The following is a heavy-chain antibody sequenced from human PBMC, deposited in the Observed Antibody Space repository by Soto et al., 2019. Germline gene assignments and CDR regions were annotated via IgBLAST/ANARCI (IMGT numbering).Heavy chain of an antibody. V-gene: IGHV3-48*02. J-gene: IGHJ5*02. CDR3: ASPSSGWQNWFDP. Sequence: EVQLVESGGGLVQPGGSLRLSCSASGFTFSSYNMNWVRQAPGKGLEWVSYISSSSTTKYYGDSVKGRFTISRDNGKNALYLHMNSLSDEATAVYYCASPSSGWQNWFDPWGQGTLVTVSS. CDR2: ISSSSTTK. D-gene: IGHD6-19*01. CDR1: GFTFSSYN.